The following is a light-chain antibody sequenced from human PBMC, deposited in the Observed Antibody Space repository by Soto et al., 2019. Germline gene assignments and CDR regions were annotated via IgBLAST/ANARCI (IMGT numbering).Light chain of an antibody. J-gene: IGKJ1*01. V-gene: IGKV1-39*01. CDR1: QSISSY. CDR2: AAS. CDR3: QQSYNTPWT. Sequence: DIQMTQSPSSLSASVGDRVIITCRASQSISSYLNWYQQKPGKAPKLLIYAASSLQSAVPSRFSGSGSGTEFTLTISSLQPEDFATYHCQQSYNTPWTFGQGTKVEIK.